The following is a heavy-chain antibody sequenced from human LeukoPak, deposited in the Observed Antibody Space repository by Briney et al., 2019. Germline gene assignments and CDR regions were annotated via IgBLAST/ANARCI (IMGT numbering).Heavy chain of an antibody. Sequence: PGGSLRLSCAASGFTFSSYGMSWVRQAPGKGLEWVSSITGSGGTTYYADSMKGRFTIARDNSKNTLSLQMNSLRVEDTAVYYCARDLFLFRGSGLFDYWGQGTLVAVSS. D-gene: IGHD2-15*01. V-gene: IGHV3-23*01. J-gene: IGHJ4*02. CDR1: GFTFSSYG. CDR3: ARDLFLFRGSGLFDY. CDR2: ITGSGGTT.